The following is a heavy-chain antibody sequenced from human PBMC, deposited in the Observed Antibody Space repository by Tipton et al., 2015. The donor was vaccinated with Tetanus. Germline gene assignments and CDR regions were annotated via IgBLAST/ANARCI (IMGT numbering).Heavy chain of an antibody. CDR3: ARRGGDFLTGYYDS. J-gene: IGHJ4*02. D-gene: IGHD3-9*01. CDR2: FFYSGST. Sequence: TLSLTCTVSGGSVSSGSYYWSWIRQPPGKGLEWIGYFFYSGSTNYNPSLKSRVSMAVGTSKNQFSLELNSVTAADTAVYYCARRGGDFLTGYYDSWGQGTLVTVSS. CDR1: GGSVSSGSYY. V-gene: IGHV4-61*01.